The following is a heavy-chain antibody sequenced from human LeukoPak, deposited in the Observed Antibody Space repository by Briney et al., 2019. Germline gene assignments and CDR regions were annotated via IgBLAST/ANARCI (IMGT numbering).Heavy chain of an antibody. J-gene: IGHJ6*02. Sequence: SQTLSLTFAISGDSVSINSAAWNWIRQSPSGGLEWLGSTYYRSKWYNDYAVSVKSRITINPDTSKNQFSLQLNTVTPEDTAVYYCARARYSSSSRYYYYGMDVWGQGTTVTVSS. V-gene: IGHV6-1*01. CDR2: TYYRSKWYN. CDR1: GDSVSINSAA. D-gene: IGHD6-6*01. CDR3: ARARYSSSSRYYYYGMDV.